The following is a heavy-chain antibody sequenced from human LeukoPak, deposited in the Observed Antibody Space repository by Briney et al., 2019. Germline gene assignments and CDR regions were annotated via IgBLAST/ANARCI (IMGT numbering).Heavy chain of an antibody. CDR3: ARSEETFSYGSGNYYSFDS. CDR1: GGSFSGYY. CDR2: IYYSGST. J-gene: IGHJ4*02. D-gene: IGHD3-10*01. V-gene: IGHV4-34*09. Sequence: SETLSLTCAVYGGSFSGYYWSWIRQPPGKGLEWIGYIYYSGSTYYNPSLKSRVTISVDTSRNQFYLKPSSVTAADTALYYCARSEETFSYGSGNYYSFDSWGQGTLVTVSS.